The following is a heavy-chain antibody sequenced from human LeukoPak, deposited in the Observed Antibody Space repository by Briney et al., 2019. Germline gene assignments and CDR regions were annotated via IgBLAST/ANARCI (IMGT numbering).Heavy chain of an antibody. Sequence: GGSLRLSCAASGFTLRSYWMHWVRQAPGKGLVWVSCINSDGSTTSYADSVKGRFTISRDNAKNTLYLQMNSLRAEDTAVYYCARDANWGEDYWGQGTLVTVSS. J-gene: IGHJ4*02. CDR3: ARDANWGEDY. D-gene: IGHD7-27*01. V-gene: IGHV3-74*01. CDR2: INSDGSTT. CDR1: GFTLRSYW.